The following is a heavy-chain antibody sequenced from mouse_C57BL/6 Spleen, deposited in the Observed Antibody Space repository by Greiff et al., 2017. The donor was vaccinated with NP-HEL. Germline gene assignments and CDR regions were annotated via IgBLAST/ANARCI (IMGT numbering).Heavy chain of an antibody. CDR2: INPSSGYT. V-gene: IGHV1-7*01. CDR1: GYTFTSYW. J-gene: IGHJ4*01. CDR3: ATYSNLYAMDY. D-gene: IGHD2-5*01. Sequence: QVHVKQSGAELAKPGASVKLSCKASGYTFTSYWMHWVKQRPGQGLEWIGYINPSSGYTKYNQKFKDKATLTADKSSSTAYMQLSSLTYEDSAVYYCATYSNLYAMDYWGQGTSVTVSS.